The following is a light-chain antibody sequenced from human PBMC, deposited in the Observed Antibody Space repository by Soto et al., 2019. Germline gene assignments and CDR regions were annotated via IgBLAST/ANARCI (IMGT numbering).Light chain of an antibody. Sequence: VMTQAPATLSVSPGERATLSCRASQTINNNIAWYQLKDGQVPRLLIYGASTRATDIPARFSGSGSGTEFTLTISSLQSEDFGVYYCQHYKTWPLSFGGGTKVDIK. J-gene: IGKJ4*01. CDR1: QTINNN. CDR2: GAS. V-gene: IGKV3-15*01. CDR3: QHYKTWPLS.